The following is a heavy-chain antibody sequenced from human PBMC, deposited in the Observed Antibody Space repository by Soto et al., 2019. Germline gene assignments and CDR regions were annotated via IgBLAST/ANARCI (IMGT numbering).Heavy chain of an antibody. CDR1: GFTFNNYG. V-gene: IGHV3-30*18. D-gene: IGHD6-19*01. Sequence: QVQLVESGGGVVQPGRSLRLSCAASGFTFNNYGMHWVRQAPGKGLEWVAVISYGGTNEHYADSVKGRFTISRDNSKNTLYLQMNSLRAEDTAVYYCAKARGPVAGTGDYWGQGTLVTVSS. CDR3: AKARGPVAGTGDY. CDR2: ISYGGTNE. J-gene: IGHJ4*02.